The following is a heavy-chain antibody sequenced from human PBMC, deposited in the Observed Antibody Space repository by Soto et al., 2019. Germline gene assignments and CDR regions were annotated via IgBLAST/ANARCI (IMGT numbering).Heavy chain of an antibody. J-gene: IGHJ6*02. Sequence: PSETLSLTCTVSCVSISASYWNWIRQTAGKGLEWIWRFYSSGNSNYNPSLRSRVIMSVDTSKNQFSRKLASVTAADSAVYYCAGDRGYCSRTSCYIWAPRSMWSYHYGMDVWGQGTTVTVSS. CDR2: FYSSGNS. D-gene: IGHD2-2*02. CDR3: AGDRGYCSRTSCYIWAPRSMWSYHYGMDV. V-gene: IGHV4-4*07. CDR1: CVSISASY.